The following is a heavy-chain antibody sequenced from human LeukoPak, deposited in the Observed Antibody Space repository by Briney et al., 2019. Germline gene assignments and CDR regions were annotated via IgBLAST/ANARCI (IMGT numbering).Heavy chain of an antibody. Sequence: GGSLRLSCAASGFTFSSYEMNWVRQAPGKGLEWVSYISSSGSTIYYADSVKGRFTISRDNAKNSLYLQMNSLRAEDTAVYYCAREPIAAAGPLFDYWGQGTLVTVSS. CDR1: GFTFSSYE. CDR3: AREPIAAAGPLFDY. D-gene: IGHD6-13*01. CDR2: ISSSGSTI. J-gene: IGHJ4*02. V-gene: IGHV3-48*03.